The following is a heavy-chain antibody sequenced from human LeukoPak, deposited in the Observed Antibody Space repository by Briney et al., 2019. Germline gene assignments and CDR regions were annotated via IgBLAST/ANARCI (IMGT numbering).Heavy chain of an antibody. CDR1: GGSFTNYF. Sequence: SETLSLTCAVYGGSFTNYFWSWVRQSPGKGLEWIGEVADYGSVNYNPSLQSRVTISLDTSKNHFSLKVSSMTAADTAVYFCARRRVTVIVVSTFDSWGQGTLVTVSS. D-gene: IGHD3-22*01. J-gene: IGHJ4*02. CDR2: VADYGSV. CDR3: ARRRVTVIVVSTFDS. V-gene: IGHV4-34*01.